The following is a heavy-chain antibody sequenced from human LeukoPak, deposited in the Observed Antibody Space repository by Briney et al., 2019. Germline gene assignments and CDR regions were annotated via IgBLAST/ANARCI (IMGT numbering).Heavy chain of an antibody. CDR2: ITAYDGDT. J-gene: IGHJ3*02. Sequence: ASVKVSCKASGFSFPSYGISWVRQAPGQGLEWIGWITAYDGDTNYAEKFQGRVTMATDTSTSTASMELWSLRSDDTAVYYCARDWQLPSGPDVFDIWGQGTVVTVSS. CDR3: ARDWQLPSGPDVFDI. CDR1: GFSFPSYG. D-gene: IGHD1-1*01. V-gene: IGHV1-18*01.